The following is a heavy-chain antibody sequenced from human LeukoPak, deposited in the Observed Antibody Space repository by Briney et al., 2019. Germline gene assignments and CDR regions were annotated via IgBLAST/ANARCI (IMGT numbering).Heavy chain of an antibody. CDR3: ATGRAAAGQYYFDY. CDR1: GGSISNSIYY. Sequence: SETLSLTCTVSGGSISNSIYYWAWIRQPPGKGLEWIVTISYSGSTYYNPSLKSRVTISVDTSKNQFSLKLNSVTAADTAVYYCATGRAAAGQYYFDYWGQGTLVTVSS. D-gene: IGHD6-13*01. CDR2: ISYSGST. V-gene: IGHV4-39*01. J-gene: IGHJ4*02.